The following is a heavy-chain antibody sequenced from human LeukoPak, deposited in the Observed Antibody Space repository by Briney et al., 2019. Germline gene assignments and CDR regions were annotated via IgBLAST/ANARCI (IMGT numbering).Heavy chain of an antibody. Sequence: GASVKVSCKASGYTFTGYYMHWVRQAPGQGLEWMGWINPNSGGTNNEQKFQGRVTMTRDTSISTAYMELSRLRFDDTAVYDCARGDVDTAMVTPDYWGQGTLVTVSS. CDR2: INPNSGGT. CDR3: ARGDVDTAMVTPDY. CDR1: GYTFTGYY. V-gene: IGHV1-2*02. D-gene: IGHD5-18*01. J-gene: IGHJ4*02.